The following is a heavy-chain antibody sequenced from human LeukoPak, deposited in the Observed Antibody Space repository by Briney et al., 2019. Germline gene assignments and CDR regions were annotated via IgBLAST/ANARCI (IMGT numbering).Heavy chain of an antibody. V-gene: IGHV3-74*01. CDR3: ARDGIAAVDFDY. J-gene: IGHJ4*02. CDR2: VNGDGSST. D-gene: IGHD6-13*01. CDR1: GFTFSTYW. Sequence: GGSLRLSCAASGFTFSTYWMHWVRQVPGKGLVWVSRVNGDGSSTNYADSVKGRFTISRDSAKNTLYLQMNSLRAEDTAVYYCARDGIAAVDFDYWGQGILVTVSS.